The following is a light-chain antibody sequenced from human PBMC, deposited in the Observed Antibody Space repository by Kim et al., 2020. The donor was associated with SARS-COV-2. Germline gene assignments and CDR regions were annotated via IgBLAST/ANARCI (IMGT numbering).Light chain of an antibody. CDR1: QSVSSN. V-gene: IGKV3-15*01. J-gene: IGKJ2*01. CDR3: QQYNNWPPWYT. Sequence: SPGERATLSCRASQSVSSNLAWYQQKPGQAPRLLIYGASTRATGIPARFSGSGSGTEFTLTISSLQSEDFAVYYCQQYNNWPPWYTFGQGTKLE. CDR2: GAS.